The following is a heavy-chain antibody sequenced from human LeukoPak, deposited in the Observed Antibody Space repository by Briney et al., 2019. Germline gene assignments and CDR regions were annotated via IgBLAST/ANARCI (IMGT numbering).Heavy chain of an antibody. D-gene: IGHD6-19*01. Sequence: QPGGSLRLPCAASGFTVSNKDMSWVRQAPGKGLEWVSVIYSGGSTYYAVSVKGRFTISRDNSKNTLYLQMNSLRSEDTAVYYCAGSSGWSDYWGQGTLVTVSS. CDR2: IYSGGST. CDR3: AGSSGWSDY. V-gene: IGHV3-53*05. CDR1: GFTVSNKD. J-gene: IGHJ4*02.